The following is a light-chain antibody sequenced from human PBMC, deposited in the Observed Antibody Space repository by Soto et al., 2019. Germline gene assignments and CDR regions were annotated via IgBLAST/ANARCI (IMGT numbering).Light chain of an antibody. J-gene: IGKJ1*01. CDR1: QSVSSSY. CDR3: HQFGYSPRT. V-gene: IGKV3-20*01. CDR2: GAS. Sequence: EIVLTQSPATLSLSPGERATLSCRASQSVSSSYLAWYQQKPGQAPRLLIYGASSRATGIPDRFSGSGSGTDFTLAIRRLEPEDFAVYYCHQFGYSPRTFGQGTKV.